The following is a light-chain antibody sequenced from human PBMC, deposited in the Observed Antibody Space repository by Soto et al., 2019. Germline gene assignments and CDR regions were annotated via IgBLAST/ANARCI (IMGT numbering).Light chain of an antibody. CDR1: QTISRY. Sequence: DIQMTQSPSSLSASVGDRVTITCRASQTISRYLNWYQQKAGKAPKVLIYAASSLQSGVPSRFSGSGSGTDFSLTISSLQPEDFANYYCQQTYNTPPPFGQGTNLEIK. J-gene: IGKJ2*01. CDR2: AAS. CDR3: QQTYNTPPP. V-gene: IGKV1-39*01.